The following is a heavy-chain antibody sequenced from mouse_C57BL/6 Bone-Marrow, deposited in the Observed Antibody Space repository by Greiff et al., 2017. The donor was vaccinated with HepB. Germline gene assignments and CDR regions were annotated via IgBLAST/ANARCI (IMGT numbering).Heavy chain of an antibody. D-gene: IGHD2-3*01. J-gene: IGHJ2*01. CDR2: IRSKSNNYAT. CDR1: GFSFNTYA. CDR3: VRHVWDGYPSYYFDY. Sequence: EVQRVESGGGLVQPKGSLKLSCAASGFSFNTYAMNWVRQAPGKGLEWVARIRSKSNNYATYYADSVKDRFTISRDDSESMLYLQMNNLKTEDTAMYYCVRHVWDGYPSYYFDYWGQGTTLTVSS. V-gene: IGHV10-1*01.